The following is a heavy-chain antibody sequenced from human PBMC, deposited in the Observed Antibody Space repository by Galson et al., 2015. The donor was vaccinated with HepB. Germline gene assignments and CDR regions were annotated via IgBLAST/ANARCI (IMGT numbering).Heavy chain of an antibody. Sequence: SETLSLTCSVSGGSISGYYWSWIRQPPGKGLEWIGYIYNSGSTKYTPSLKSRVTISVDTSKNQFSLKLRSVTAADTAVYYCARQRVPITSFDIWGQGTMVTVSP. V-gene: IGHV4-59*08. CDR1: GGSISGYY. CDR2: IYNSGST. J-gene: IGHJ3*02. CDR3: ARQRVPITSFDI. D-gene: IGHD3-10*01.